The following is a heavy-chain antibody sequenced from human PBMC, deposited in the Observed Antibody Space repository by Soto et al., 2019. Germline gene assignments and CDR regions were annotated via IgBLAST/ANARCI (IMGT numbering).Heavy chain of an antibody. CDR2: ISQSGNT. J-gene: IGHJ4*02. Sequence: SETLSLTCSIYSGSFSGYYWSWIRQPPGKGLEWIGEISQSGNTNYSPSLKSRVSISIDTSKKQFSLDLASVSAADTAVYYCARAPKVSGSSQTRPDFWGQGTLVTVSS. CDR3: ARAPKVSGSSQTRPDF. D-gene: IGHD6-6*01. CDR1: SGSFSGYY. V-gene: IGHV4-34*01.